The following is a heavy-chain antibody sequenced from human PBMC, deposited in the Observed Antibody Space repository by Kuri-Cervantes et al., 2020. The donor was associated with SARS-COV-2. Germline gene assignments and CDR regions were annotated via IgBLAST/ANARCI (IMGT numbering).Heavy chain of an antibody. D-gene: IGHD1-1*01. CDR2: ISYDGSNK. J-gene: IGHJ3*02. Sequence: GGSLRLSCAASGFTFSSYAMHWVRQAPGKGLEWVAVISYDGSNKYYADSVKGRFTISRDNSKNTLYLQMNSLRAEDTAMYYCARETTDAFDIWGQGTMVTVSS. V-gene: IGHV3-30-3*01. CDR3: ARETTDAFDI. CDR1: GFTFSSYA.